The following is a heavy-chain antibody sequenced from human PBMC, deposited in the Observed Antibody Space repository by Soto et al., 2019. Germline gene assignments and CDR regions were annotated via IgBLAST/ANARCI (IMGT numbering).Heavy chain of an antibody. CDR1: GFTFSSYA. V-gene: IGHV3-23*01. CDR2: IRSSGGST. Sequence: EVQLLESGGGLVQPGGSLTLSCAASGFTFSSYAMSWVRQAPGKGLEWVSAIRSSGGSTYYADSVKGRFTISRDNSKNTLYLQMNSLRAEDTAVYYCAKLIAEAGEGYWGQGTLVTVSS. J-gene: IGHJ4*02. D-gene: IGHD6-19*01. CDR3: AKLIAEAGEGY.